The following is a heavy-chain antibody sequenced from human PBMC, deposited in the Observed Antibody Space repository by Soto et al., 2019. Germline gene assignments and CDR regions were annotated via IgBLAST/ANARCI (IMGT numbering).Heavy chain of an antibody. CDR1: GYTFPRAT. CDR2: INAGNGNT. Sequence: QVQLVQSGAEVKKPGASVKISCQASGYTFPRATMHWVRQTPGQSLEWMGWINAGNGNTRYSHKFQGRVTLTRDTTASTTYMELTSLRSEDTAVYYCGFGDYDEWLDPWGQGTLVTVSS. V-gene: IGHV1-3*01. D-gene: IGHD3-10*01. CDR3: GFGDYDEWLDP. J-gene: IGHJ5*02.